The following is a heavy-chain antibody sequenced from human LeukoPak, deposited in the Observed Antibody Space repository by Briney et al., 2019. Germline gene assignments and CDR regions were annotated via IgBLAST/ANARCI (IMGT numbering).Heavy chain of an antibody. Sequence: GGALRLSCAAPGFMFHDYAIHWVRQAPGKGLEWVSLISGDGGSTFYADSVKGRFTISRDNSKNSLYLQMNSLRSDDTALYYCARESESSGWYDYWGQGTLVTVSS. CDR3: ARESESSGWYDY. CDR1: GFMFHDYA. D-gene: IGHD6-19*01. CDR2: ISGDGGST. J-gene: IGHJ4*02. V-gene: IGHV3-43*02.